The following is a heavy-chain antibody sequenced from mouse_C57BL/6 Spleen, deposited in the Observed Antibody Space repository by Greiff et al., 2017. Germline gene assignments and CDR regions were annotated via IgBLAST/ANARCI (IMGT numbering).Heavy chain of an antibody. J-gene: IGHJ3*01. CDR1: GFTFSDYG. Sequence: EVQLVESGGGLVKPGGSLKLSCAASGFTFSDYGMHWVRQAPEKGLEWVAYISSGSSTIYYADTVKGRFTISRDNAKNTLFLHMTSLRSEDTAMYYCATNWDGFAYWGQGTLVTVSA. V-gene: IGHV5-17*01. CDR3: ATNWDGFAY. CDR2: ISSGSSTI. D-gene: IGHD4-1*02.